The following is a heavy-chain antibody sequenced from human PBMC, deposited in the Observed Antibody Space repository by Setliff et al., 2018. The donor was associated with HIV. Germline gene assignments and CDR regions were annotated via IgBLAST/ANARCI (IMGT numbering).Heavy chain of an antibody. Sequence: PGGSLRLSCAASGFTFSSYAMSWVRQAPGKGLEWVSGISGSGGSRDYADSVKGRFTISRDNAKNSLYLQMNSLRAEDTAVYYCAREPGGHCSGGSCYGYWGQGTLVTVSS. CDR2: ISGSGGSR. J-gene: IGHJ4*02. V-gene: IGHV3-23*01. D-gene: IGHD2-15*01. CDR3: AREPGGHCSGGSCYGY. CDR1: GFTFSSYA.